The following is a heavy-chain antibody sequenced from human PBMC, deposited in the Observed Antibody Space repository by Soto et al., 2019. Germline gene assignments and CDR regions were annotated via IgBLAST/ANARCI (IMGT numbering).Heavy chain of an antibody. Sequence: EAQLVESGGGLVQPGGSLRLSCAAFEFTLSNYEMDWFRQAPGKGLEWVSHIGRRGSPIYYADSVKGRFTISRDNAKNSVFLQMNSLRPEDTAVYYCARVYDDYLIDAFDIWGQGTMVSVSS. CDR2: IGRRGSPI. V-gene: IGHV3-48*03. CDR1: EFTLSNYE. J-gene: IGHJ3*02. D-gene: IGHD4-17*01. CDR3: ARVYDDYLIDAFDI.